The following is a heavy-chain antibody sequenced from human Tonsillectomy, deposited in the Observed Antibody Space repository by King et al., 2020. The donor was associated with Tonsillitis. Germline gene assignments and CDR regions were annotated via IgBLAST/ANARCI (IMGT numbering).Heavy chain of an antibody. Sequence: VQLQQSGPGLVKPSQTLSLTCAISGDSVSSNSAAWNWIRQSPSRGLEWLGRTYYRSKWYNDYAVSVKSRITINPDRSKNQFSLQLNSVTPDDTAVDYCARYPPSGSGWFWRFDLWGRGTLVTVSS. CDR2: TYYRSKWYN. CDR3: ARYPPSGSGWFWRFDL. J-gene: IGHJ2*01. V-gene: IGHV6-1*01. CDR1: GDSVSSNSAA. D-gene: IGHD6-19*01.